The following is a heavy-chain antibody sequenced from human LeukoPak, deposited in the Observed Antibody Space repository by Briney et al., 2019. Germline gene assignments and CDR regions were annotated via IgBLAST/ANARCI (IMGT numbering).Heavy chain of an antibody. J-gene: IGHJ5*02. D-gene: IGHD3-10*01. V-gene: IGHV3-23*01. CDR3: AKGGGLWFGELSDWFDP. CDR2: ISGSGGST. CDR1: GFTFSSHA. Sequence: GGSLRLSCAASGFTFSSHAMSWVRQAPGKGLEWVSAISGSGGSTYYADSVKGRFTISRDNSKNTLYLQMNSLRAEDTAVYYCAKGGGLWFGELSDWFDPWGQGTLVTVSS.